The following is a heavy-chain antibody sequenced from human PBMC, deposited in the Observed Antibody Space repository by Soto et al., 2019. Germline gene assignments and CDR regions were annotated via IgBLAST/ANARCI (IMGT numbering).Heavy chain of an antibody. CDR2: IYHSGST. J-gene: IGHJ6*02. CDR1: GGSISSSNW. D-gene: IGHD4-17*01. V-gene: IGHV4-4*02. Sequence: PSETLSLTCAVSGGSISSSNWWSWVRQPPGKGLEWIGEIYHSGSTYYNPSLKSRVTISVDTSKNQFSLKLSSVTAADTAVYYCATTTSSPYYYYGMDVWGQGTTVTVSS. CDR3: ATTTSSPYYYYGMDV.